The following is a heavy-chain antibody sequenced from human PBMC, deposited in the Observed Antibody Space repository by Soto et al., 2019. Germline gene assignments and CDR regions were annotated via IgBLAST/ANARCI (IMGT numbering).Heavy chain of an antibody. Sequence: QVRLVQSGAEVKKPGSSVKVSCKASGGTFSNYAITWLRLAPGQGLEWLGGIIPVFGTVNYAQKFQGRVTITADESTSTAYMELNRLRSEDPAVYYCARDNPYTNSFGNWVHPWGQGTLVNVSS. CDR1: GGTFSNYA. CDR2: IIPVFGTV. D-gene: IGHD6-13*01. CDR3: ARDNPYTNSFGNWVHP. V-gene: IGHV1-69*01. J-gene: IGHJ5*02.